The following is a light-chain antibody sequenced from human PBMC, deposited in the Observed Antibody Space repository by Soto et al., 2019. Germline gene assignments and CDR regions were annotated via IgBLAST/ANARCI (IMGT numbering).Light chain of an antibody. CDR2: GAS. CDR3: QQYNNWPPYT. CDR1: QSVSSN. Sequence: EIVMTQSPATLSVSPGERATLSCRASQSVSSNLAWYQQKPGQAPRLLIYGASTRATGIPARFSGSGPGTEFTLTISSLQSEDFAVYYCQQYNNWPPYTFGQGTKVEIK. V-gene: IGKV3-15*01. J-gene: IGKJ1*01.